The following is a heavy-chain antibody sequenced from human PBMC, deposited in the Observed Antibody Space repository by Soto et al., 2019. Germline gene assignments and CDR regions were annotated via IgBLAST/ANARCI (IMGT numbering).Heavy chain of an antibody. CDR2: IYYSGST. CDR1: GGSISSSSYY. CDR3: ARQWFGELDAFDI. J-gene: IGHJ3*02. V-gene: IGHV4-39*01. D-gene: IGHD3-10*01. Sequence: PSATLSLTCTVSGGSISSSSYYWGWIRQPPGKGLEWILSIYYSGSTYYNPSLKSRVTISVDTSKNQFSLKLSSVTAADTAVYYCARQWFGELDAFDIWGQGTMVTVSS.